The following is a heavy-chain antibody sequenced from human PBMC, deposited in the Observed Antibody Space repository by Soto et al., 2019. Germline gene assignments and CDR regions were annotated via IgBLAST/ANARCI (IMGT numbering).Heavy chain of an antibody. D-gene: IGHD6-19*01. V-gene: IGHV1-69*12. CDR3: ARHFHSSGYYLGFDY. CDR1: GGTFSSYA. CDR2: ITPIFATA. Sequence: QVQLVQSGAEVKKPGSSVKVSCKASGGTFSSYAISWVRQAPGQGLEWMGGITPIFATANYAQKFQGRVTXXADDSTSTAYMELSSLRSEDTAVYSSARHFHSSGYYLGFDYWGQGTLVTVSS. J-gene: IGHJ4*02.